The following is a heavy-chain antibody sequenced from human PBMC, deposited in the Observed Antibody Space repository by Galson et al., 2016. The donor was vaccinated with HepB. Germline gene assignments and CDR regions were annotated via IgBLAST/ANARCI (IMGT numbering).Heavy chain of an antibody. CDR3: ARGAYSGYDLGDY. CDR1: GYTFSDYY. D-gene: IGHD5-12*01. V-gene: IGHV1-46*01. Sequence: SVKVSCKASGYTFSDYYMHWVRQAPGQGLEWMGIINPTDVTTTYAQKFQGRVTMTRDTSTSTVYMELSSLGSADTAVYYCARGAYSGYDLGDYWGQGTLVTVSS. J-gene: IGHJ4*02. CDR2: INPTDVTT.